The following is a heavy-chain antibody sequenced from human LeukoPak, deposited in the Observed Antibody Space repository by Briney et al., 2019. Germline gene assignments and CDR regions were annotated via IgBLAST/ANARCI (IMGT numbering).Heavy chain of an antibody. Sequence: SETLSLTCAVYGGSFSGYYWGWIRQPPGKGLEWIGEINHSGSTNYNPSLKSRVTISVDTSKNQFSLKLSSVTAADTAVYYCARESSGSYAQSDYWGQGTLVTVSS. D-gene: IGHD1-26*01. CDR1: GGSFSGYY. CDR3: ARESSGSYAQSDY. J-gene: IGHJ4*02. V-gene: IGHV4-34*01. CDR2: INHSGST.